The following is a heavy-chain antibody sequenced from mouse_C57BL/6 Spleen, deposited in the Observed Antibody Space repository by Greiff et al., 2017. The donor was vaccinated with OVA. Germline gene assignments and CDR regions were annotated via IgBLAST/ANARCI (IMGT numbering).Heavy chain of an antibody. Sequence: VKLQQPGAELVKPGASVKLSCKASGYTFTSYWMRWVKQRPGQGLEWIGMIHPNSGSTNYNEKFKSKATLTVDKSSSTAYMQLSSLTSEDSAVYYCARGPPSTVVDGEYYFDYWGQGTTLTVSS. CDR2: IHPNSGST. CDR1: GYTFTSYW. J-gene: IGHJ2*01. V-gene: IGHV1-64*01. CDR3: ARGPPSTVVDGEYYFDY. D-gene: IGHD1-1*01.